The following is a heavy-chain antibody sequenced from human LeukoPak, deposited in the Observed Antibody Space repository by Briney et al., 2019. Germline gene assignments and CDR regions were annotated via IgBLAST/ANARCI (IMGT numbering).Heavy chain of an antibody. Sequence: SEALSLTCTVSGGSISSSSYYWGWIRQPPGKGLEWIGSIYYSGSTYYNPSLKSRVTISVDTSKNQFSLKLSSVTAADTAVYYCARDPIRGAAAGFDYWGQGTLVTVSS. J-gene: IGHJ4*02. D-gene: IGHD6-13*01. V-gene: IGHV4-39*07. CDR3: ARDPIRGAAAGFDY. CDR1: GGSISSSSYY. CDR2: IYYSGST.